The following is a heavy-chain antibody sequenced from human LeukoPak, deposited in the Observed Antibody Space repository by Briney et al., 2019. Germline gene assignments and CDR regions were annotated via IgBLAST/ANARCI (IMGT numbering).Heavy chain of an antibody. CDR2: ISSSSSTM. J-gene: IGHJ3*02. D-gene: IGHD3-22*01. CDR1: GFTFSSHA. V-gene: IGHV3-48*01. CDR3: ARASSGASAFDI. Sequence: GGSLRLSCAASGFTFSSHAMHWVRQAPGKGLEWVSYISSSSSTMYYADSVKGRFTISRDNAKNSLYLQMNSLRAEDTAVYYCARASSGASAFDIWGQGTMVTVSS.